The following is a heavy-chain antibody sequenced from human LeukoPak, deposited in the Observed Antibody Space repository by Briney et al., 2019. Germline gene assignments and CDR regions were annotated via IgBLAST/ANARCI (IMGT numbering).Heavy chain of an antibody. Sequence: GESLKISCKASGYSFTSYWIGWVRQMPGKGLEWMGIIDPSDSETRYTPSFQGQVTISVDKSLTTADLQWSSLKASDTAMYYCAMVRGVIITKGYYFDYWGQGTLVTVSS. CDR3: AMVRGVIITKGYYFDY. CDR2: IDPSDSET. J-gene: IGHJ4*02. V-gene: IGHV5-51*01. D-gene: IGHD3-10*01. CDR1: GYSFTSYW.